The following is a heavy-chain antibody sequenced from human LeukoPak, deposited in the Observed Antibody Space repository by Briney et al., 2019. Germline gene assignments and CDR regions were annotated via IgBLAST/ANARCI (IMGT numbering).Heavy chain of an antibody. V-gene: IGHV1-18*01. CDR2: LSAYNGNT. J-gene: IGHJ4*02. Sequence: ASVKVSCKASGYTFTSYGISWVRQAPGQGLEWMGWLSAYNGNTNYAQKLQGRVTMTTDTSTSTAYMELRSLRSDDTAVYYCARDSRYYYDSSGYYDPDFDYWGQGTLVTVSS. D-gene: IGHD3-22*01. CDR3: ARDSRYYYDSSGYYDPDFDY. CDR1: GYTFTSYG.